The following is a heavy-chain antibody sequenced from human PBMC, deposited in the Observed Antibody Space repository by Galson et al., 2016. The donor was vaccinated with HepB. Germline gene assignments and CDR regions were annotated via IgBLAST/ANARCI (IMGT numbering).Heavy chain of an antibody. CDR1: GFTFGSYA. CDR2: INDNGGTT. Sequence: RLSCAASGFTFGSYAMHWVRQAPGKGLEYVSGINDNGGTTHYADFVKGRSTISRDNSKNTVYLRISSLRPEDTAVYKCVKDRRGTYSFDDWGQGTVVTVSS. CDR3: VKDRRGTYSFDD. D-gene: IGHD3-16*01. J-gene: IGHJ4*02. V-gene: IGHV3-64D*06.